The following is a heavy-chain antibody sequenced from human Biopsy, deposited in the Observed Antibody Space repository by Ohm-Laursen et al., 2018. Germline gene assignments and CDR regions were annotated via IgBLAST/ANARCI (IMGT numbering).Heavy chain of an antibody. CDR1: EGTSSNYG. Sequence: VASVKASCKVPEGTSSNYGVNWVRQAPGQGLEWLGGNIPILGTGNYAQKFQDRVTVAADTSTSTATMELRSLRSDDTAVYYCATKLTGYFHHWGQGTLVIVSS. D-gene: IGHD3-9*01. CDR3: ATKLTGYFHH. CDR2: NIPILGTG. V-gene: IGHV1-69*06. J-gene: IGHJ1*01.